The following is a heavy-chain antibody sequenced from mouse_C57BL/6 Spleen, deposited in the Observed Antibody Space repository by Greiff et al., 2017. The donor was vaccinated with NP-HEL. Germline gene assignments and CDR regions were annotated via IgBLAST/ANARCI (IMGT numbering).Heavy chain of an antibody. Sequence: QVQLQQPGAELVKPGASVKLSCKASGYTFTSYWMHWVKQRPGRGLEWIGRIDPNSGGTKYNEKFKSKATLTVDKPSSTAYMQLSSLTSEDSAVYYCARVSHSSGYVGDAMDYWGQGTSVTVSS. CDR2: IDPNSGGT. J-gene: IGHJ4*01. V-gene: IGHV1-72*01. CDR3: ARVSHSSGYVGDAMDY. CDR1: GYTFTSYW. D-gene: IGHD3-2*02.